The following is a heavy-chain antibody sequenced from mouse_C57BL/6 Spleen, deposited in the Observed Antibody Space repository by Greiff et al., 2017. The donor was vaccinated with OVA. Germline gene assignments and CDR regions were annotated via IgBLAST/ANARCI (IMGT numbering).Heavy chain of an antibody. V-gene: IGHV1-69*01. Sequence: QVQLQQPGAELVMPGASVKLSCKASGYTFTSYWMHWVKQRPGQGLEWIGEIDPSDSYTNYNQKFKGKSTLTVDKSSSTAYMQLSSLTSEDSAVYYCEEAVTGVDYWGQGTTLTVSS. CDR2: IDPSDSYT. CDR1: GYTFTSYW. CDR3: EEAVTGVDY. J-gene: IGHJ2*01. D-gene: IGHD4-1*01.